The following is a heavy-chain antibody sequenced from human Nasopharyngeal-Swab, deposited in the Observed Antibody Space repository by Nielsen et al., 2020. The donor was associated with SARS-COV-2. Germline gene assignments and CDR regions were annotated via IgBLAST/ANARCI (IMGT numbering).Heavy chain of an antibody. D-gene: IGHD3-10*01. J-gene: IGHJ4*02. Sequence: SETLSLACTASGGSMSSYYCSWIRQPPGKGLEWIGYIFNSGNTYYNPSLKSRFTISVDTSKNQFSLKLRSVTAADTAVYYCARRSNYYYGSGSFIDYWGQGTLVTVSS. CDR1: GGSMSSYY. CDR3: ARRSNYYYGSGSFIDY. CDR2: IFNSGNT. V-gene: IGHV4-59*06.